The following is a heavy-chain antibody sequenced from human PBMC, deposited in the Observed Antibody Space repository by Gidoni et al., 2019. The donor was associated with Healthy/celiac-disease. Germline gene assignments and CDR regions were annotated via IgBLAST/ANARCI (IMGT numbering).Heavy chain of an antibody. CDR2: INHSGST. D-gene: IGHD5-12*01. CDR1: GGSFSGYY. J-gene: IGHJ6*02. CDR3: ARVYGYKNYYYYGMDV. V-gene: IGHV4-34*01. Sequence: QVQLQQWGAGLLEPSETLSLTCAVYGGSFSGYYWSWIRQPPGKGLEWIGEINHSGSTNYNPSLKSRVTISVDTSKNQFSLKLSSVTAADTAVYYCARVYGYKNYYYYGMDVWGQGTTVTVSS.